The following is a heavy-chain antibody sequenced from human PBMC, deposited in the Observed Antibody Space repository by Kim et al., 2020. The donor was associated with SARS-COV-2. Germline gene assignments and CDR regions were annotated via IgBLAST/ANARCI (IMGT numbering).Heavy chain of an antibody. D-gene: IGHD2-2*01. CDR2: INHSGST. V-gene: IGHV4-34*01. Sequence: SETLSLTCAVYGGSFSGYYWSWIRQPPGKGLEWIGEINHSGSTNYNPSLKSRVTISVDTSKNQFSLKLSSVTAADTAVYYCARSSLDIVVVPAANDYYYYYMDVWGKGTTVTVSS. J-gene: IGHJ6*03. CDR1: GGSFSGYY. CDR3: ARSSLDIVVVPAANDYYYYYMDV.